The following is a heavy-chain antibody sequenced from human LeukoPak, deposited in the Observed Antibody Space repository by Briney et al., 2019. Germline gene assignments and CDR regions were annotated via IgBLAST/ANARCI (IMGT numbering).Heavy chain of an antibody. CDR3: ARLNFKTYGSGSHYYYYYYMDV. Sequence: PSETLSLTCTVSGRSLSSYYWSWIRQPPGKGLEWIGYIYTSGSTNYNPSLKSRVTISVDTSKNQFSLKLSYVTAADKAVYYCARLNFKTYGSGSHYYYYYYMDVWGKGTTVTVSS. CDR2: IYTSGST. CDR1: GRSLSSYY. J-gene: IGHJ6*03. D-gene: IGHD3-10*01. V-gene: IGHV4-4*09.